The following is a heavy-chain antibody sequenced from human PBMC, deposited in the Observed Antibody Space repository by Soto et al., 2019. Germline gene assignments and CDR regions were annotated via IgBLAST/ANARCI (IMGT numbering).Heavy chain of an antibody. Sequence: PSETLSLTCAVYGGSFSGYYWSWIRQPPGKGLEWIGEINHSGSTNYNPSLKSRVTISVDTSKNQFSLKLSSVTAADTAVYYCARGLGIVATISYLDYWGQGTLVTVSS. CDR1: GGSFSGYY. D-gene: IGHD5-12*01. J-gene: IGHJ4*02. CDR3: ARGLGIVATISYLDY. V-gene: IGHV4-34*01. CDR2: INHSGST.